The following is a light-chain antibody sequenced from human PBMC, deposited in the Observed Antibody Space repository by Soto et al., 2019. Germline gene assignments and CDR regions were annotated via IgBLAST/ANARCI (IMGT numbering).Light chain of an antibody. CDR2: GAS. CDR1: QTVSSD. J-gene: IGKJ1*01. V-gene: IGKV3-15*01. CDR3: QQYNTWPT. Sequence: EIVWTQSPGTLSLSPGERVTLSCRASQTVSSDLAWYQQKPGQAPSLLMYGASTRASGTPVRFSGSGSGTQFTLTIASLKSEDFAVYFCQQYNTWPTFGQGTKVDIK.